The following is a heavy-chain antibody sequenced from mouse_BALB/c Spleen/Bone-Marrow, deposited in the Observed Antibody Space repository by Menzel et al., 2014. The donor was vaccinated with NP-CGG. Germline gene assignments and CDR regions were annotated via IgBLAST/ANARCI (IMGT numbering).Heavy chain of an antibody. CDR1: DSEVFPIAY. CDR3: AGLYGYTFDY. D-gene: IGHD1-1*01. Sequence: QVQLQQSGSALRSPGSSVKLSCKDFDSEVFPIAYMSWVRQKPGHGFEWIGDILPSIGRTIYGENFADKATLDADTVSNTAYLELNSLTSEDSAFCACAGLYGYTFDYWGQGTTLTVSS. CDR2: ILPSIGRT. V-gene: IGHV15-2*02. J-gene: IGHJ2*01.